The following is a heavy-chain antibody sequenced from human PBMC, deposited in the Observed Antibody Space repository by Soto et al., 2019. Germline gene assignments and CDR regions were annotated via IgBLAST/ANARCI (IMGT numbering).Heavy chain of an antibody. J-gene: IGHJ5*02. CDR2: ISPHNVNT. Sequence: QIQLVQSAAEVKKPGASVKVSCKTSGYTFVSYGISWVRQAHGQGLEWLRWISPHNVNTNFAQRMRGRVTLTTDTSTDIVYMDLGSLKSDDTAVYYWARDQTFFDSSGYYDHWGQGTLITVSS. CDR3: ARDQTFFDSSGYYDH. V-gene: IGHV1-18*04. CDR1: GYTFVSYG. D-gene: IGHD3-22*01.